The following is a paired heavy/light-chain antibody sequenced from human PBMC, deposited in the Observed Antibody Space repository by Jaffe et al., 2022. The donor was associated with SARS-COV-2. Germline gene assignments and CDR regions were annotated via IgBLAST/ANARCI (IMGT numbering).Heavy chain of an antibody. Sequence: QITLKESGPTLVKPTQTLTLTCAFSGFSLSTSGVGVGWIRQPPGKALEWLALIYWGDDKRYSPSLKTRLTITKDTSKNQVVLTMTNMDPVDTATYYCAHRRRDYGDYGAASFDYWGQGTLVTVSS. CDR3: AHRRRDYGDYGAASFDY. J-gene: IGHJ4*02. V-gene: IGHV2-5*02. CDR1: GFSLSTSGVG. D-gene: IGHD4-17*01. CDR2: IYWGDDK.
Light chain of an antibody. V-gene: IGKV1-39*01. Sequence: DIQMTQSPSSLSASVGDRVTITCRASQYISNYLTWYQQKPGKAPKVLIYAASSLQTGVPSRFSGSGSGTDFTLTISSLQPEDFATYYCQQSYSASTFGQGTKLEIK. CDR1: QYISNY. CDR3: QQSYSAST. J-gene: IGKJ2*01. CDR2: AAS.